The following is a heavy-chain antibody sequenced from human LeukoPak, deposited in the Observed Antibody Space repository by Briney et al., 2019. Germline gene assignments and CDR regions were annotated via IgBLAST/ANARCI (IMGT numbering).Heavy chain of an antibody. Sequence: GGSLRLSCAASGFTFSSYAMSWVRQAPGKGLEWVSAISGSGGSTYYADSVKGRFTISRDNSKNTLYLQMNSPRAEDTAVYYCAKFGGSYHDAFDIWGQGAMVTVSS. V-gene: IGHV3-23*01. D-gene: IGHD1-26*01. CDR3: AKFGGSYHDAFDI. CDR1: GFTFSSYA. J-gene: IGHJ3*02. CDR2: ISGSGGST.